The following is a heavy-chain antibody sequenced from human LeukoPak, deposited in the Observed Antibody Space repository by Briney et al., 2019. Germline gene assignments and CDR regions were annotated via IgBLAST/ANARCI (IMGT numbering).Heavy chain of an antibody. D-gene: IGHD2-21*01. Sequence: GGSLRLSCAASGFTLSMYSMIGVRQAPGKGLQWVSYITSSSSTIYYADSVKGRFTISRDNAKNSLYLQMNSLRDEDTAVYYCARGATPYCWGQGTLVTVSS. V-gene: IGHV3-48*02. CDR3: ARGATPYC. CDR2: ITSSSSTI. J-gene: IGHJ4*02. CDR1: GFTLSMYS.